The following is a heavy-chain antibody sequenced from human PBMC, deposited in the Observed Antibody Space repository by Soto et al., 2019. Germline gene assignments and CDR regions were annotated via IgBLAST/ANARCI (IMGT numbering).Heavy chain of an antibody. V-gene: IGHV3-48*01. D-gene: IGHD3-10*01. CDR1: GFTFSSYS. CDR3: ARAGAGRSGSYYGSGGLDY. CDR2: ISGSSGTI. J-gene: IGHJ4*02. Sequence: EVQLVESGGGLVQPGGTLRLSCAASGFTFSSYSMNWVRQAPGKGLEWISYISGSSGTIYYADSVRGRFTISRDNAKNSLYLQMNSLRAEDTAVYYCARAGAGRSGSYYGSGGLDYWGQGTLVTVSS.